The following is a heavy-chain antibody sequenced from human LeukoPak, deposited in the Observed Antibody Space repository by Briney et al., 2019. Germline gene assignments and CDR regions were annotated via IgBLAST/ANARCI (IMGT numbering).Heavy chain of an antibody. Sequence: GGSLRLSCAASGFTVSSNYMSWVRQAPGKGLEWVSYISSSSSTIYYADSVKGRFTISRDNAKNSLYLQMNSLRAEDTAVYYCARPGRMDSSGWQPNDYWGQGTLVTVSS. D-gene: IGHD6-19*01. V-gene: IGHV3-48*01. J-gene: IGHJ4*02. CDR3: ARPGRMDSSGWQPNDY. CDR2: ISSSSSTI. CDR1: GFTVSSNY.